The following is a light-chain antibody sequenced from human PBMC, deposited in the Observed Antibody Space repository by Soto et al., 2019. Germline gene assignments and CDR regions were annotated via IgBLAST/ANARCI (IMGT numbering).Light chain of an antibody. V-gene: IGLV2-14*01. CDR2: DVT. J-gene: IGLJ3*02. CDR3: SSYTSSSTLV. Sequence: QSALTQPASVSGSPGQSITISCTGTSSDVGGYNYVSWYQQHPGKAPKVMIYDVTNRPSGVSNRFSGSKSGNTASLTISGLQAVDEADYYCSSYTSSSTLVFGGGTKLTVL. CDR1: SSDVGGYNY.